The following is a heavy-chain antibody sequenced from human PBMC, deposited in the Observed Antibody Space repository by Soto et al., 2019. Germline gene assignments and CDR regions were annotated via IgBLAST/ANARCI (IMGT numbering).Heavy chain of an antibody. D-gene: IGHD3-16*01. CDR2: IYWDDYK. V-gene: IGHV2-5*02. J-gene: IGHJ4*02. CDR3: VHKGGGDRILDY. Sequence: QITLKESGPALVKPTQTLTLTCTFSGFSLSTSGVGVGWIRQPPGEALEWLALIYWDDYKHFSPSLESRLTITKDTTKNPLVLTMTNKHPVDTAKYSGVHKGGGDRILDYWGQGTLVTVSS. CDR1: GFSLSTSGVG.